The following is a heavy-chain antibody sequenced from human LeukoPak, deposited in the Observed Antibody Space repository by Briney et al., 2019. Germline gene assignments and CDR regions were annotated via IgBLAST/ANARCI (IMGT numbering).Heavy chain of an antibody. CDR3: ASGYSSSLGAFDI. CDR2: IGPSDSYT. Sequence: EESLKISCKGSGYSFTSYWITWVRQMSGKGLEWMGRIGPSDSYTNYSPSFQGHVTISADKSISTAYLQWSSLKASDTAMYYCASGYSSSLGAFDIWGQGTMVTVSS. D-gene: IGHD6-13*01. V-gene: IGHV5-10-1*01. CDR1: GYSFTSYW. J-gene: IGHJ3*02.